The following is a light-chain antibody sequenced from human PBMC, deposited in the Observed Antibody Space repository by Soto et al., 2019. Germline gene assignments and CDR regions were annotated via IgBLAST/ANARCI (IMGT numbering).Light chain of an antibody. Sequence: DIVMTQSPDSLAVSLGERATINCKSSQSVLYTSNNKNYLAWYQQKLGQSPKLLIYWASTRESGVPDRFSGSGSGTDFTLTISSLQAEDVAVYYCQQYYDTPLTFGGGTKVEIK. V-gene: IGKV4-1*01. CDR2: WAS. CDR1: QSVLYTSNNKNY. J-gene: IGKJ4*01. CDR3: QQYYDTPLT.